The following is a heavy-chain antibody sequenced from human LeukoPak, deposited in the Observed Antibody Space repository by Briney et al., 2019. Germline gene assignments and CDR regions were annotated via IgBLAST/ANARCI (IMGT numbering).Heavy chain of an antibody. D-gene: IGHD1-1*01. J-gene: IGHJ4*02. CDR3: ARRRYNWNALYLDY. CDR2: IIPIFGTA. Sequence: ASVKVSCKASGGTFSSYAISWVRQAPGQGLEWMGGIIPIFGTANYAQKFQGRVTITADESTSTAYMELSSLRSEDTAVYYCARRRYNWNALYLDYWGQGTLVTVSS. V-gene: IGHV1-69*13. CDR1: GGTFSSYA.